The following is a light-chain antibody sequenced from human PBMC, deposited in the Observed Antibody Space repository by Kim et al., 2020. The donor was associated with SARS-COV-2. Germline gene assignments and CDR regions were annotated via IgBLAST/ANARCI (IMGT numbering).Light chain of an antibody. V-gene: IGLV2-14*03. CDR1: SSDVGGY. CDR2: DVS. Sequence: QSALTQPASVSGSPGQSITISCTVTSSDVGGYVSWYQQHPGKAPKLMMYDVSNRPSGVSNRFSGSKSGNTASLTISGRQAEDEADYYCSSGTSSSTNWVFGGGNQLTVL. J-gene: IGLJ3*02. CDR3: SSGTSSSTNWV.